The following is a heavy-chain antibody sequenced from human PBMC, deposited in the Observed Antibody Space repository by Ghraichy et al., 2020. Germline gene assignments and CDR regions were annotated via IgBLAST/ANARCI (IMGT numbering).Heavy chain of an antibody. D-gene: IGHD4-17*01. J-gene: IGHJ3*02. Sequence: SQTLSLTCAVYGGTFSGYYWSWIRQPPGKGLEWIGEINHSGSTNYNPSLKSRVNISVDTSKNQFSLKLSSVTAADTAVYYCARDHTVTTEDAFDIWGQGTMVTVSS. CDR1: GGTFSGYY. V-gene: IGHV4-34*01. CDR3: ARDHTVTTEDAFDI. CDR2: INHSGST.